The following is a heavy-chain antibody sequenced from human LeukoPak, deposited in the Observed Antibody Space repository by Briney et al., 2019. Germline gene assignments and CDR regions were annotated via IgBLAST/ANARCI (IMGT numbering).Heavy chain of an antibody. Sequence: SETLSLTCTVSGGSISSYYWSWIRQPPGKGLEWIGYIYYSGSTNYNPSLKSRVTISVDTSKNQFSLKLSSVTAADTAVYYCARFVREQWQELLDDAFDIWGQGTMVTVSS. J-gene: IGHJ3*02. CDR2: IYYSGST. CDR1: GGSISSYY. CDR3: ARFVREQWQELLDDAFDI. V-gene: IGHV4-59*01. D-gene: IGHD6-19*01.